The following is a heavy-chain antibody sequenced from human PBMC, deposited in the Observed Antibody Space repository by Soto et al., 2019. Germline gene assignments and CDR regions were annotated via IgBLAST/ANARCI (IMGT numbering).Heavy chain of an antibody. Sequence: GGSLRLSCALSGFIFNNYAMTWVRQAPGQGPEWVSHISGSGLTTYYADSVKGRFTVSRDNSKNMMYLQMSNLGVDDTAVYYCVKVSYCSDSRCWGNNWFDPWGQGTLVSVSS. CDR3: VKVSYCSDSRCWGNNWFDP. D-gene: IGHD2-2*01. CDR1: GFIFNNYA. CDR2: ISGSGLTT. J-gene: IGHJ5*02. V-gene: IGHV3-23*01.